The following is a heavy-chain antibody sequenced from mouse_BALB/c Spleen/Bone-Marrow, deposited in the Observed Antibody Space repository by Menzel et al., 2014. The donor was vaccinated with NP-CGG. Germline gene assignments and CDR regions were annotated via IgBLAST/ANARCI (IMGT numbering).Heavy chain of an antibody. D-gene: IGHD1-2*01. CDR3: ARRGHGFAWFAY. CDR1: GYTFSSYW. J-gene: IGHJ3*01. V-gene: IGHV1-9*01. Sequence: QVQLKESGTDLMKPGASVKISCKATGYTFSSYWIEWVNQRPGHGLEWIGEILPGSGSTNYSEKFKGKATFTADTSSNTAYMQLSSLTSEDSAVYYCARRGHGFAWFAYWGQGTLVTVSA. CDR2: ILPGSGST.